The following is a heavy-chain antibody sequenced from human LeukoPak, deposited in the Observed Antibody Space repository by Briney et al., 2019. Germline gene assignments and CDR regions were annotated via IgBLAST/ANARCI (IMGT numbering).Heavy chain of an antibody. V-gene: IGHV3-48*03. CDR3: ARDFGSGSYYNNDY. Sequence: GGSLRLSCAASGFTFSSYEMNWVRQAPRKGLEWVSYISSSGSTIYYADSVKGRFTISRDNAKTSLYLQMNSLRAEDTAVYYCARDFGSGSYYNNDYWGQGTLVTVSS. CDR1: GFTFSSYE. D-gene: IGHD3-10*01. J-gene: IGHJ4*02. CDR2: ISSSGSTI.